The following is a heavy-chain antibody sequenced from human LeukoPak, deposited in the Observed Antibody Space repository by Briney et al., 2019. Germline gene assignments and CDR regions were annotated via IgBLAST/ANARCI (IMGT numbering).Heavy chain of an antibody. CDR2: ISDSAVNT. CDR1: GLAFNSYG. CDR3: AKRAQQLEN. D-gene: IGHD6-13*01. Sequence: GGSLRLSCAASGLAFNSYGMSWVRQAPGKGLEWVSAISDSAVNTYYAASVKGRFTVSRDNSNSTLYLQMNSLRAEDTAVYYCAKRAQQLENWGQGTLVTVSS. V-gene: IGHV3-23*01. J-gene: IGHJ4*02.